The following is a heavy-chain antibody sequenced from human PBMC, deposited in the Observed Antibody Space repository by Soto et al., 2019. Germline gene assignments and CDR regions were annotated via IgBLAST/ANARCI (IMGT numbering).Heavy chain of an antibody. J-gene: IGHJ4*02. Sequence: LRETLSLTCNVSGGSIDRSNYYWDWLRQPPGKGLEWIGTTYYNGNAYYNPSLRSRVSMSVDTSKNQFSLKLISVTAADTAVYYCARHFVAVVIKGWGYWGQGKLVTVSS. D-gene: IGHD3-10*01. CDR1: GGSIDRSNYY. V-gene: IGHV4-39*01. CDR3: ARHFVAVVIKGWGY. CDR2: TYYNGNA.